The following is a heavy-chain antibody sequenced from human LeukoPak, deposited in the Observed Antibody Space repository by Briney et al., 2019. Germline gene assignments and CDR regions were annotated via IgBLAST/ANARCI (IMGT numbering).Heavy chain of an antibody. V-gene: IGHV4-59*01. CDR3: ARVYYSRSYDYWYFDL. CDR2: IYYSGNT. J-gene: IGHJ2*01. CDR1: GRSSSSYY. Sequence: SETLSLTCTVSGRSSSSYYWSWIRQPPGKGLEWIGYIYYSGNTNYNPSLKSRVTISVDTSKNQFSLKLSSVTAADAAVYYCARVYYSRSYDYWYFDLWGRGTLVTVSS. D-gene: IGHD6-13*01.